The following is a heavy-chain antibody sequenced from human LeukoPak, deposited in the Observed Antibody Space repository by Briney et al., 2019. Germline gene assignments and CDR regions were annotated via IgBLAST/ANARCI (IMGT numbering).Heavy chain of an antibody. Sequence: SETLSLTCTVSGGSISSSSYYWGWIRQPPGKGLEWIGSIYYSGNTYYNPSLKSRVTISVDTSKNQFSLKLSSVTAADTAVYYCARGRGIDYWGQGTLVTVSS. CDR1: GGSISSSSYY. V-gene: IGHV4-39*01. J-gene: IGHJ4*02. D-gene: IGHD3-10*01. CDR3: ARGRGIDY. CDR2: IYYSGNT.